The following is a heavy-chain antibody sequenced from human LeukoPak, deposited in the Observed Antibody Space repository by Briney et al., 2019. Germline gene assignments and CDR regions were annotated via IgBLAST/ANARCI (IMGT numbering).Heavy chain of an antibody. CDR1: GYTFANSW. Sequence: GESLKISCKGSGYTFANSWIAWVRQMPGKGLEWMGFIYPGDSVTRYSPSFQGQVTISVDKSISTAYLQWSSLKASDTAMYYCSRQKYSGSYIDYYYYMDVWGKGTTVTVSS. V-gene: IGHV5-51*01. J-gene: IGHJ6*03. CDR2: IYPGDSVT. D-gene: IGHD1-26*01. CDR3: SRQKYSGSYIDYYYYMDV.